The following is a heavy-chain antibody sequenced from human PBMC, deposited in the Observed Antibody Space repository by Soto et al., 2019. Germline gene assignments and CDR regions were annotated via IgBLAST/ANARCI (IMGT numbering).Heavy chain of an antibody. CDR2: INPSGGT. D-gene: IGHD6-6*01. V-gene: IGHV4-34*01. Sequence: QVQLQQWGAGLLKPSETLSLTCAVYGGSFSTDYWSWIRQPPGKGLEWIGEINPSGGTNYNPSLKGRVTISVATSKNLFSLKLSSVTAADTAVYYCARVLAARASRDFDYWGQGTLVTVSS. CDR1: GGSFSTDY. J-gene: IGHJ4*02. CDR3: ARVLAARASRDFDY.